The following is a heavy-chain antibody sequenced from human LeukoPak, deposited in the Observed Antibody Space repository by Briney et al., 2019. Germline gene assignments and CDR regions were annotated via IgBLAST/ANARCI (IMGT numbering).Heavy chain of an antibody. Sequence: GGSLRLSCAASGFTFSNYAMTWVRQAPGKGLEWVSSIGSTVINTYNADSVKGRFTISRDNSKNTLYLQMNSLRADDTAIYYCAKGTVRFLEWSQRGYFDYWGQGILVTVSP. CDR1: GFTFSNYA. CDR3: AKGTVRFLEWSQRGYFDY. D-gene: IGHD3-3*01. CDR2: IGSTVINT. V-gene: IGHV3-23*01. J-gene: IGHJ4*02.